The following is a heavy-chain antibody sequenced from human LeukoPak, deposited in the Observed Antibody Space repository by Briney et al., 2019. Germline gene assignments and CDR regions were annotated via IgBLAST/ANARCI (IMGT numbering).Heavy chain of an antibody. CDR1: GDSVSSNSAA. CDR3: ARDRAMAGRAINFFDY. Sequence: SQTLSLTCAISGDSVSSNSAAWNWIRQSPSRGLEWLGRTYYRSKWYYNYAVSVKSPVTINPDTSNNQFSLQVNSVTPEDTAMYYCARDRAMAGRAINFFDYWGQGILVTVSS. CDR2: TYYRSKWYY. J-gene: IGHJ4*02. V-gene: IGHV6-1*01. D-gene: IGHD6-19*01.